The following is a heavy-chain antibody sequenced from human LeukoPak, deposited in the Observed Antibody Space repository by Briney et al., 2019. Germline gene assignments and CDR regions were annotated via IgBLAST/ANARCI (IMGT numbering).Heavy chain of an antibody. CDR1: GGSISSSSYY. CDR3: ASTDELPTYDFWSGYYSR. J-gene: IGHJ4*02. V-gene: IGHV4-39*07. D-gene: IGHD3-3*01. CDR2: IYYSGST. Sequence: SETLSLTCTVSGGSISSSSYYWGWIRQPPGKGLEWIGSIYYSGSTYYNPSLKSRVTISVDTSKNQFSLKLSSVTAADTAVYYCASTDELPTYDFWSGYYSRWGQGTLVTVSS.